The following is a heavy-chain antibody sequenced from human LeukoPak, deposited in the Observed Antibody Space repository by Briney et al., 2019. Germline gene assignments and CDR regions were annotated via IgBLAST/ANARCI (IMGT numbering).Heavy chain of an antibody. CDR1: GYTFTSYG. D-gene: IGHD3-3*01. Sequence: ASVKVSCKASGYTFTSYGISWVRQPPGQGLEWMGWISAYNGNTNYAQKLQGRVTMTTDTSTSTAYMELRSLRSDDTAVYYCAREGPVGGLLEWLSYAPLQVPAFDPWGQGTLVTVSS. CDR3: AREGPVGGLLEWLSYAPLQVPAFDP. CDR2: ISAYNGNT. V-gene: IGHV1-18*01. J-gene: IGHJ5*02.